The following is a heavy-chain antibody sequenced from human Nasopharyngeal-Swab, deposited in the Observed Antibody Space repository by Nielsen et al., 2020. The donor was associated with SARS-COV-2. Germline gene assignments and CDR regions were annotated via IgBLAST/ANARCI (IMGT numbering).Heavy chain of an antibody. D-gene: IGHD6-13*01. V-gene: IGHV4-39*01. CDR1: GGSISSSSYY. CDR3: VHSSSWYGIGYFDL. J-gene: IGHJ2*01. CDR2: IYYSGST. Sequence: ESLKISCTVSGGSISSSSYYWGWIRQPPGKGLEWIGSIYYSGSTYYNPSLKSRVTISVDTSKNQLSLKLSSVTAADTAVYYCVHSSSWYGIGYFDLWGRGTLVTVSS.